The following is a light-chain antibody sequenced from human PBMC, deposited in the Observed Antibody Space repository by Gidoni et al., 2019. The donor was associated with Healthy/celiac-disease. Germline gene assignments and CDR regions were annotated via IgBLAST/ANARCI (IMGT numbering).Light chain of an antibody. Sequence: ALGQTVRITCQGDSLRSYYASWYQQKQGQAPVLVIYGKNNRPSGIPDRFSGSSSGNTASLTITGAQAEDEADYYCNSRDSSGNLPVVFGGGTKLTVL. J-gene: IGLJ2*01. CDR1: SLRSYY. CDR3: NSRDSSGNLPVV. CDR2: GKN. V-gene: IGLV3-19*01.